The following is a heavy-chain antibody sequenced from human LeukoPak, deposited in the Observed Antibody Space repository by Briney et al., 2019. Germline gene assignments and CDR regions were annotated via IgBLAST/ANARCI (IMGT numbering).Heavy chain of an antibody. D-gene: IGHD2-21*02. CDR3: ARLPYCGGDCYPNWFDP. Sequence: GESLQISCKGSGYNFTNYWIGWVRQMPGKGLEWMGIIYPGDSDTRYSPSFQGQVTISADKSISTAYLQWSSLKASDTAMYYCARLPYCGGDCYPNWFDPWGQGTLVTVSS. CDR1: GYNFTNYW. J-gene: IGHJ5*02. V-gene: IGHV5-51*01. CDR2: IYPGDSDT.